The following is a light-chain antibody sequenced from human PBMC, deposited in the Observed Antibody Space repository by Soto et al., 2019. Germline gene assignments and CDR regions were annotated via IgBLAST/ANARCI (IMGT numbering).Light chain of an antibody. CDR3: RRYYGGVYV. CDR2: STS. J-gene: IGLJ1*01. Sequence: QAVVTQEPSLTVSPGGTVTLTCASSTVAVTSGYYPNWFQQKPEQAPRVLIYSTSNKHSWTPARFSGALLGGKAALTLSGVQPEDEAEYNWRRYYGGVYVFGTGTKVTVL. CDR1: TVAVTSGYY. V-gene: IGLV7-43*01.